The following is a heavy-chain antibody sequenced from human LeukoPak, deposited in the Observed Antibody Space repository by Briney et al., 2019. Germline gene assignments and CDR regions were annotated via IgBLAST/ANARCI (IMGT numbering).Heavy chain of an antibody. CDR1: GGTFSSYA. CDR3: ARAYSSSWGVLDY. V-gene: IGHV1-69*01. CDR2: IIPIFGTA. D-gene: IGHD6-13*01. Sequence: ASVKASCKASGGTFSSYALSWVRQAPGQGLEWMGGIIPIFGTANYAQKFQGRVTITADESTSTAYMELSSLRSEDTAVYYCARAYSSSWGVLDYWGQGTLVTVSS. J-gene: IGHJ4*02.